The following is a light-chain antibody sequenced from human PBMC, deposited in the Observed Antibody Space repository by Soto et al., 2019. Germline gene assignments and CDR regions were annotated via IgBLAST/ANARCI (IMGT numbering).Light chain of an antibody. CDR2: DVS. CDR3: YSYTSSSTYV. J-gene: IGLJ1*01. V-gene: IGLV2-14*01. Sequence: QSVLTQPASVSGSPGQSITISCSGTGRDVGAYNYVSWYQQHPAKAPKLMIYDVSNRPSGVSDRFSGSKSGNTASLTISGLQAEDEADYYCYSYTSSSTYVFGSGTKLTVL. CDR1: GRDVGAYNY.